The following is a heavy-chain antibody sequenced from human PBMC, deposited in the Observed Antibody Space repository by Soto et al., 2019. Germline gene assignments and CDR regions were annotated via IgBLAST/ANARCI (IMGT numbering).Heavy chain of an antibody. J-gene: IGHJ6*01. CDR2: VWYDGSKK. CDR1: GFTLRTYG. Sequence: GGSLRLSCAASGFTLRTYGMHWVRQAPGKGLEWVAVVWYDGSKKYYADAVKGRFTVSRDNSKKKLYLQMNSLRAEDTAVYYCSRPLEQWQLGFGMDVWGQGSPVTVSS. V-gene: IGHV3-33*01. D-gene: IGHD6-19*01. CDR3: SRPLEQWQLGFGMDV.